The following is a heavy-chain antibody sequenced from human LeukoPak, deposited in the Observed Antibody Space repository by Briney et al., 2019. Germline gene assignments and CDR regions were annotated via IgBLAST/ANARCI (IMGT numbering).Heavy chain of an antibody. D-gene: IGHD6-25*01. J-gene: IGHJ6*02. CDR2: IGTAGDT. V-gene: IGHV3-13*01. CDR1: GFTFSSYD. Sequence: GGSLRLSCAASGFTFSSYDMHWVRQAPGKGLEWVSAIGTAGDTYYPGSVTGRFTISRENAKNSLYLQMNSLRAGDTAVYYCARDFSGVGMDVWGQGTTVTVSS. CDR3: ARDFSGVGMDV.